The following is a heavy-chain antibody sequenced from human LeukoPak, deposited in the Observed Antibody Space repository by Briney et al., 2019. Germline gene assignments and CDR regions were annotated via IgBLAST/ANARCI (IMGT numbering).Heavy chain of an antibody. CDR2: INHSGST. CDR3: PRVVLRYCSSTSCYRAGRFDY. V-gene: IGHV4-34*01. Sequence: SETLSLTCAVYGGSFSGYYWSWIRQPPGKGLEWIGEINHSGSTNYNPSLKSRVTISVDTSKNQFSLKLSSVTAADTAVYYCPRVVLRYCSSTSCYRAGRFDYWGQGTLVTVSS. D-gene: IGHD2-2*01. CDR1: GGSFSGYY. J-gene: IGHJ4*02.